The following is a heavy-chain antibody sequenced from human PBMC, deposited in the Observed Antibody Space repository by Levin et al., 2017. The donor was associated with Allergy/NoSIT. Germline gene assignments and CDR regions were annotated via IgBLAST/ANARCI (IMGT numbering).Heavy chain of an antibody. CDR1: GFTFGDYA. D-gene: IGHD7-27*01. Sequence: SLKISCAASGFTFGDYAIHWVRQAPGKGLEWVSGINWNRDKIGYADSVRARFTISRDNAKNSLYLQMNSLGPEDTALYYCAKGLNWGSPNTFDYWGQGTLVTVSS. CDR2: INWNRDKI. CDR3: AKGLNWGSPNTFDY. J-gene: IGHJ4*02. V-gene: IGHV3-9*01.